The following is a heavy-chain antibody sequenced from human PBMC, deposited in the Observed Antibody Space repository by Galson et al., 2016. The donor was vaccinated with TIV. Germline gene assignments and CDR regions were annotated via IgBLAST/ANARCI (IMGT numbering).Heavy chain of an antibody. CDR1: GFTFSDYA. D-gene: IGHD6-6*01. V-gene: IGHV3-30*03. Sequence: SLRLSCAASGFTFSDYAMNWVRQAPGRGLEWVAVISYDSRNKYYADSLKGRVTISRDNSINMLYLQMNSLRVEDTAVYYCAREFSIPPRHYGMDVWGQGTTVTVS. J-gene: IGHJ6*02. CDR2: ISYDSRNK. CDR3: AREFSIPPRHYGMDV.